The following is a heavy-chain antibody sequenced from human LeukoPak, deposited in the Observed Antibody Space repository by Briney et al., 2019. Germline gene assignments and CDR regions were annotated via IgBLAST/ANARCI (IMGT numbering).Heavy chain of an antibody. Sequence: ASVKVSCKASEYTFTGYYLHWVRQAPGQGLEWMGWINPNSGGTNYAQKFQGRVTMTRDTSISTAYMELSGLRSDDTAVYYCAREEAYCTSSSCHIDYWGQGTLVTVSS. CDR3: AREEAYCTSSSCHIDY. V-gene: IGHV1-2*02. D-gene: IGHD2-2*02. J-gene: IGHJ4*02. CDR2: INPNSGGT. CDR1: EYTFTGYY.